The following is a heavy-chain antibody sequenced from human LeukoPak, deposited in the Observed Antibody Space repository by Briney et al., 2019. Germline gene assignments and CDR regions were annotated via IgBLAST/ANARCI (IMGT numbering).Heavy chain of an antibody. Sequence: PSETLSLTCTVSGGSITSNSYYWGWIRQPPGRGLEWIGSFYYSGSTYYNPSLKSRVTISVDTSKTQFSLKLTSVTAADTAVYYCARQYFGYYYMDVWGKGTTVTVSS. J-gene: IGHJ6*03. V-gene: IGHV4-39*01. CDR3: ARQYFGYYYMDV. D-gene: IGHD3-9*01. CDR2: FYYSGST. CDR1: GGSITSNSYY.